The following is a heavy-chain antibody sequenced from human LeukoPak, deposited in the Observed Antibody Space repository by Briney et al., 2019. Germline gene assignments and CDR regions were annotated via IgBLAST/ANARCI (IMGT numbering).Heavy chain of an antibody. J-gene: IGHJ4*02. Sequence: GGSLRLSCAASGFTFSSYEMNWVRQAPGKGLEWVSYISSSGSTIYYADSVKGRFTISRDNAKNSLYLQMNSLRAEDTVVYYCARDGGYSSSWSPNDYWGQGTLVTVSS. CDR2: ISSSGSTI. V-gene: IGHV3-48*03. D-gene: IGHD6-13*01. CDR3: ARDGGYSSSWSPNDY. CDR1: GFTFSSYE.